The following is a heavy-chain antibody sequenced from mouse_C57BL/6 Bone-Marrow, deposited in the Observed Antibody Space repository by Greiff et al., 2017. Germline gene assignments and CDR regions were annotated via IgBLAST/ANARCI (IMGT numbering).Heavy chain of an antibody. D-gene: IGHD2-2*01. Sequence: ESGPGLVKPSQSLSLTCSVTGYSITSGYYWNWIRQFPGNKLEWMGYISYDGSNNYNPSLKNRISLTRDTSKNQFFLKLNSVTTEDTATYCCARDSSMVTTDGYYAMDYWGQGTSVTVSS. CDR2: ISYDGSN. V-gene: IGHV3-6*01. J-gene: IGHJ4*01. CDR1: GYSITSGYY. CDR3: ARDSSMVTTDGYYAMDY.